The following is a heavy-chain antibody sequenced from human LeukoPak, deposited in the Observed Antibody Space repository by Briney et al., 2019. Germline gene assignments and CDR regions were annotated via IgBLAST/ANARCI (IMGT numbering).Heavy chain of an antibody. J-gene: IGHJ3*02. CDR3: ARVRGSSTQVAQRGAFDI. D-gene: IGHD5-12*01. CDR1: GFTFSSYS. Sequence: GGSLRLSCAASGFTFSSYSMNWVRQAPGKGLEWVSSISSSSSYIYYADSVKGRFTISRDNAKNSLYLQMNSLRAEDTAVYYCARVRGSSTQVAQRGAFDIWGQGTMVTVSS. V-gene: IGHV3-21*01. CDR2: ISSSSSYI.